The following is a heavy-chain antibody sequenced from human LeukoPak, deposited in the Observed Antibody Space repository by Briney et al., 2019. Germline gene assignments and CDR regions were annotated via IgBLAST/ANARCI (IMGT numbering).Heavy chain of an antibody. CDR2: IIPILGIA. CDR3: ASTGPGDTGYFDY. Sequence: SVKVSRKASGGTFSSYAISWVRQAPGQGLEWMGRIIPILGIANYAQKFQGRVTITADKSTSTAYMELSSLRSEDTAVYYCASTGPGDTGYFDYWGQGTLVTVSS. J-gene: IGHJ4*02. V-gene: IGHV1-69*04. D-gene: IGHD7-27*01. CDR1: GGTFSSYA.